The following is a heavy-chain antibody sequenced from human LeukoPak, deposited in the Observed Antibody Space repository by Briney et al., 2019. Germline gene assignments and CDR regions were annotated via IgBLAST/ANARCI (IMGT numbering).Heavy chain of an antibody. Sequence: GGSLRLSCAASEFTLSSHAMNWVRQAPGKGLEWVSYISISSSSVYYADSVKGRFTISRDNAKNSLYLQMNSLRAEDTAMYYCARDNLAAAGDDNFDFWGQGTMVTVSS. J-gene: IGHJ3*01. CDR2: ISISSSSV. D-gene: IGHD6-13*01. V-gene: IGHV3-48*04. CDR1: EFTLSSHA. CDR3: ARDNLAAAGDDNFDF.